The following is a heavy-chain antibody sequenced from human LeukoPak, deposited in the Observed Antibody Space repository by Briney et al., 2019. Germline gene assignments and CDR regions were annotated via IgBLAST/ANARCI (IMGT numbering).Heavy chain of an antibody. D-gene: IGHD3-22*01. J-gene: IGHJ4*02. CDR2: IKSKTDGGTT. CDR3: TTDAYYDSSGYYHFDY. Sequence: GGSLRLSCAASGFTFSNAWMSWVRQAPGKGLEWVGRIKSKTDGGTTDYAAPVKGRFTISRDDSKNTLYLQMNSLKTEDTAVYYCTTDAYYDSSGYYHFDYWGQGTLVTVSS. CDR1: GFTFSNAW. V-gene: IGHV3-15*01.